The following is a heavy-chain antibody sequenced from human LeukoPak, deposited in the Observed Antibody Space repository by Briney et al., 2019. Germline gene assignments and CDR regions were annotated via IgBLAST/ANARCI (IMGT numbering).Heavy chain of an antibody. D-gene: IGHD6-19*01. CDR1: GYTFTGYY. J-gene: IGHJ6*03. Sequence: GASVKVSCKASGYTFTGYYMHWVRQAPGQGLEWMGWINPNSGGTNYAQKFQGRVTMTRDTSISTAYMELSRLRSDDTAVYYCARDSKAVAGSGNYYYYMDVWGKGTTVTVSS. V-gene: IGHV1-2*02. CDR2: INPNSGGT. CDR3: ARDSKAVAGSGNYYYYMDV.